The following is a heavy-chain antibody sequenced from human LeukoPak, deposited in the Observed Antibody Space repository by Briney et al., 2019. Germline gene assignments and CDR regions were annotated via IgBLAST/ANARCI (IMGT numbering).Heavy chain of an antibody. V-gene: IGHV3-30*02. CDR2: INDKGVDK. J-gene: IGHJ4*02. Sequence: GGSLRLSCGASGFIFSKYGMHWVRQAPGKGLEWVAFINDKGVDKNYADSVKGRFTISRDNSKNTLYLQMNSLGAEDTAVYYCAKDRTHGGSCVDYWGQGTLVTVSS. CDR3: AKDRTHGGSCVDY. D-gene: IGHD2-15*01. CDR1: GFIFSKYG.